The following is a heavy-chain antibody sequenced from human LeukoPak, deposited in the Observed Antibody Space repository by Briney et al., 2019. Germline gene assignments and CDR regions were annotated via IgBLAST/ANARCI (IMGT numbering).Heavy chain of an antibody. D-gene: IGHD2-15*01. CDR3: ARGFRYCSGGSCYPGVNWFDP. V-gene: IGHV4-30-2*03. CDR2: IYYTGST. CDR1: GGSISSGGYS. J-gene: IGHJ5*02. Sequence: PSETLSLTCAVSGGSISSGGYSWSWIRQPPGKGLEWIGSIYYTGSTYYNPSLKSRVTMSVDTSKNQFSLKLNSVTAADTAVYYCARGFRYCSGGSCYPGVNWFDPWGQGTLVTVSS.